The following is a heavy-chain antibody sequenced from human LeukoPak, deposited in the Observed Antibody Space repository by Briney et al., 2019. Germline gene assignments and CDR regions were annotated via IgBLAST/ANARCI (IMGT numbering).Heavy chain of an antibody. CDR1: GGSISSFY. D-gene: IGHD2-21*02. CDR3: ARDASYCGGDCYDWYFDL. J-gene: IGHJ2*01. V-gene: IGHV4-59*01. CDR2: INYSGST. Sequence: SETLSLTCTVSGGSISSFYWSWIRQPPGRGLEWIGYINYSGSTNYNPSLKSRVTISVDTSKNQFSLKLSSVTAADTAVYYCARDASYCGGDCYDWYFDLWGRGTLVTVSS.